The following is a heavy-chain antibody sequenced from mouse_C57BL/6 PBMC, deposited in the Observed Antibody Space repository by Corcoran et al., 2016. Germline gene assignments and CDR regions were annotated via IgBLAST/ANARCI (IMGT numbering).Heavy chain of an antibody. J-gene: IGHJ3*01. D-gene: IGHD2-2*01. CDR1: GYTFTYYS. V-gene: IGHV1-19*01. CDR3: ASYGYDEAY. CDR2: INPYNGGT. Sequence: EVQLQQSGPVLVKPGASLKISCMASGYTFTYYSMNWVKQGHGKSFEWFGVINPYNGGTSYNQKFKGKSTLTVDKSSNTAYMELNSLTSEDSAVYYSASYGYDEAYWGQGTLVTVSA.